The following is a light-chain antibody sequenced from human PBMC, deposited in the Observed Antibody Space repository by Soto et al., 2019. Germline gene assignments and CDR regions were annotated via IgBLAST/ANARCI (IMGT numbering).Light chain of an antibody. CDR2: DDS. Sequence: SYELTQPPSVSVAPGQTARITCGGNDIGSKSVHWYQQMAGQAPVLVVYDDSDRPSGIPERFSGSNSGNTATLTISRVEVGDEADYHCQVWDTSSDHDVFGTGTKVTVL. CDR1: DIGSKS. J-gene: IGLJ1*01. CDR3: QVWDTSSDHDV. V-gene: IGLV3-21*02.